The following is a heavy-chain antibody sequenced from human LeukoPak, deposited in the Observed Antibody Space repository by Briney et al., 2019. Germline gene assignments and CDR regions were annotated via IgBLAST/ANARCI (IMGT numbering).Heavy chain of an antibody. Sequence: PGGSLRLSCAASGFTFSSYGMSWVRQAPGKGLEWVAGIKQDGSEKYYVDSVKGRVTISRDNAKNSLYLQMNSLRTEDTAVYYCVRDGSSWGNFDYWGQGTLVSVSS. CDR1: GFTFSSYG. CDR3: VRDGSSWGNFDY. J-gene: IGHJ4*02. CDR2: IKQDGSEK. D-gene: IGHD7-27*01. V-gene: IGHV3-7*01.